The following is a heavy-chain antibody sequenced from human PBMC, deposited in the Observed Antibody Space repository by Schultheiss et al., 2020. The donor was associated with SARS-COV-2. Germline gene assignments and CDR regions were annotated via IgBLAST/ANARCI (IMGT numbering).Heavy chain of an antibody. CDR2: ISYDGSNK. V-gene: IGHV3-30-3*01. Sequence: GESLKISCAASGFTFSSYAMHWVRQAPGKGLEWVSVISYDGSNKYYADSVKGRFTISRDNSKNTLYLQMNSLRAEDTAVYYCARDRMIVVVNFPDYWGQGTLVTVSS. J-gene: IGHJ4*02. D-gene: IGHD3-22*01. CDR3: ARDRMIVVVNFPDY. CDR1: GFTFSSYA.